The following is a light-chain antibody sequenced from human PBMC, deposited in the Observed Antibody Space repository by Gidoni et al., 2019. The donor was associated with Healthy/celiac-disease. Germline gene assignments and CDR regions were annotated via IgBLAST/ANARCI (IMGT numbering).Light chain of an antibody. CDR2: RNN. V-gene: IGLV1-47*01. CDR1: SSNIGSNY. Sequence: QSVLTQPPSASGTPGQRVTISCSGSSSNIGSNYVYWYQQLPGTAPKLLIYRNNQRPSGFSDRFSGSKSGTSASLAISGLRSEDEADYYCAAWDDSLSGRGVFGGGTKLTVL. CDR3: AAWDDSLSGRGV. J-gene: IGLJ3*02.